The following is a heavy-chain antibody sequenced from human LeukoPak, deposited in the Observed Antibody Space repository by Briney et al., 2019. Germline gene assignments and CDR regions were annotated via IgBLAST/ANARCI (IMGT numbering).Heavy chain of an antibody. V-gene: IGHV4-38-2*02. Sequence: SETLSLTCTVSGYSISSGYYWGWIRQPPGKGLEWIGSIYHSGSTFYNPSLKSRVTISVDTSKNQFPLRLTSVTAAGTAVYYCARLSGIYCDRGSCFNYFDSWGQGALVTVSS. J-gene: IGHJ5*01. D-gene: IGHD2-15*01. CDR1: GYSISSGYY. CDR3: ARLSGIYCDRGSCFNYFDS. CDR2: IYHSGST.